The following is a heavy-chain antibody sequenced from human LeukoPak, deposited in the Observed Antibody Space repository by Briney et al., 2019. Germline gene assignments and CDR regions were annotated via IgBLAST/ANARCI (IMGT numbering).Heavy chain of an antibody. CDR2: INTGNGNT. CDR3: ARVTTVTFFDY. CDR1: GYTFTSYA. D-gene: IGHD4-17*01. V-gene: IGHV1-3*04. J-gene: IGHJ4*02. Sequence: ASVKVSCKASGYTFTSYAMHWVRQAPGQRLEWMGWINTGNGNTKYSQKFQGRVTITRDTSASTAYMELSSLRSEDTAVYYCARVTTVTFFDYWGQGTLVTVSS.